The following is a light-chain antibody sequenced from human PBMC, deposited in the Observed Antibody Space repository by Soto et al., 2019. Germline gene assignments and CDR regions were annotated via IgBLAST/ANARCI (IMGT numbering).Light chain of an antibody. CDR2: GAS. CDR1: QSVSSTY. CDR3: QQYGSSPPYT. Sequence: EIVLTQSPGTLSLSPGDRATLSCRASQSVSSTYLAWYQHKPGQAPRLLIYGASSRAAGIPDRFSGSGSGTDFALTITRLEPEDFAVYYCQQYGSSPPYTFGQGTKLEIK. V-gene: IGKV3-20*01. J-gene: IGKJ2*01.